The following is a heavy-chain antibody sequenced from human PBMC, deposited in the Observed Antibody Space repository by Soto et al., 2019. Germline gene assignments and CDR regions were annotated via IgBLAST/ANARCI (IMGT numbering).Heavy chain of an antibody. D-gene: IGHD4-17*01. CDR1: GFTFSSYG. V-gene: IGHV3-33*01. CDR3: ARDNGDLLFDY. CDR2: IWYDGSNK. J-gene: IGHJ4*02. Sequence: QVQLVESGGGVVQPGRSLRLSCAASGFTFSSYGMHWVRQALGKGLEWVAVIWYDGSNKYYADSVKGRFTISRDNSKNTLYLQMNSLRAEDTAVYYCARDNGDLLFDYWGQGTLVTVSS.